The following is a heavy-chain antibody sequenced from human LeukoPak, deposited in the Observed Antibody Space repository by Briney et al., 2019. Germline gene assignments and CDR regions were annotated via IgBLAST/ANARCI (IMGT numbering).Heavy chain of an antibody. CDR3: ARVLEGSSGQHWYFDL. CDR2: INHSGST. Sequence: SETLSLTCAVYGGAFSGYYWSWIRQPPGKGLEWIGEINHSGSTNYNPSLKSRVTISVDTSKNQFSLRLSSVTAADTAVYYCARVLEGSSGQHWYFDLWGRGTLVTVSS. J-gene: IGHJ2*01. V-gene: IGHV4-34*01. CDR1: GGAFSGYY. D-gene: IGHD6-19*01.